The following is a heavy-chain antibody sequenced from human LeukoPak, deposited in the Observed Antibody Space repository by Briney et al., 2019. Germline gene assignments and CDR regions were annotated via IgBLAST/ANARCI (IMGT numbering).Heavy chain of an antibody. D-gene: IGHD1-14*01. CDR3: ARLRTYYYYYMDV. CDR2: INHSGST. Sequence: SETLSLTCAVYGGSFSGYYWSWIRQPPGKGLEWIGEINHSGSTNYNPSLKSRVTISVDTSKNQFSLKLSSVTAADTAVYYCARLRTYYYYYMDVWGKGTTVTVSS. V-gene: IGHV4-34*01. J-gene: IGHJ6*03. CDR1: GGSFSGYY.